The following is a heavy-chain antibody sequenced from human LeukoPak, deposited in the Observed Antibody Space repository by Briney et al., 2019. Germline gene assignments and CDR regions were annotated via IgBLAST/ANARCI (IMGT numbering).Heavy chain of an antibody. D-gene: IGHD2-15*01. J-gene: IGHJ4*02. CDR1: GFTLSTYA. CDR2: IYYSGGNT. Sequence: RAGGSLRLFCAASGFTLSTYAMSWVRQTPGKGLEWVSTIYYSGGNTYSADSVKGRFTISRDNAKNTLYLQMNSLRAEDTAVYYCAKDQGQAVVPRRFDYWGQGTLVTVSS. V-gene: IGHV3-23*01. CDR3: AKDQGQAVVPRRFDY.